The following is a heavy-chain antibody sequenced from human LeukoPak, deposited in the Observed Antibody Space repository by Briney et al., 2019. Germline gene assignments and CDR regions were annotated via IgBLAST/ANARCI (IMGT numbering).Heavy chain of an antibody. CDR2: INHSGST. D-gene: IGHD6-13*01. J-gene: IGHJ4*02. CDR3: AKDGTYKGKYAAAGDY. V-gene: IGHV4-34*01. Sequence: PSETLSLTYAVYGGSFSGYYWSWIRQPPGKGLEWIGEINHSGSTNYNPSLKSRVTISVDTSKNQFSLKLSSVTAADTAVYYCAKDGTYKGKYAAAGDYWGQGTLVTVSS. CDR1: GGSFSGYY.